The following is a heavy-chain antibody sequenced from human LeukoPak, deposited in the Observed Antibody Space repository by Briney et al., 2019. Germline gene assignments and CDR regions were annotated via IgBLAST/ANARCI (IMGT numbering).Heavy chain of an antibody. CDR3: ARRKGGSDYIEF. Sequence: SETLSLTCAVSIYSISISSGFYWDWIRQPPGKGLEWIGAISHIGATYYNPSLKSRVTISVDTSENQFSLRLRSVTAADTAMYYCARRKGGSDYIEFWGQGTLVTVSS. CDR1: IYSISISSGFY. V-gene: IGHV4-38-2*01. J-gene: IGHJ4*02. CDR2: ISHIGAT. D-gene: IGHD6-19*01.